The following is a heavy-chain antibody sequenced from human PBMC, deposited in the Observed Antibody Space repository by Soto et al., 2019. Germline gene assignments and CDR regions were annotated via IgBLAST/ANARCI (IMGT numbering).Heavy chain of an antibody. CDR1: GFTFSDYY. CDR3: ARRRNWNWYFDL. V-gene: IGHV3-11*01. J-gene: IGHJ2*01. D-gene: IGHD1-1*01. CDR2: ISSSGSTI. Sequence: GESLKISCAASGFTFSDYYMSWIRQAPGKGLEWVSYISSSGSTIYYADSVKGRFTISRDNAKNSLYLQMNSLRAEDTAVYYCARRRNWNWYFDLWGRGTLVTVSS.